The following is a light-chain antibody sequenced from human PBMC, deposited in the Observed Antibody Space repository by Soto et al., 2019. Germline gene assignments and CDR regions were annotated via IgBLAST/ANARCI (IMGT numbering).Light chain of an antibody. CDR2: RAS. CDR1: QTINTW. Sequence: DIQMTQSPSTLSASVGDRVTITCRASQTINTWLAWYQQKPGKAPKLLIYRASNLVSGVPSRFSGSGSGTEFTLTISSLQPDDFSIYYCQQYNIYPYTFGQGTKLEIK. J-gene: IGKJ2*01. CDR3: QQYNIYPYT. V-gene: IGKV1-5*03.